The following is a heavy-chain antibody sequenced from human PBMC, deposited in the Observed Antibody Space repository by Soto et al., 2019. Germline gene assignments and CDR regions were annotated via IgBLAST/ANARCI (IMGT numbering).Heavy chain of an antibody. V-gene: IGHV3-49*04. J-gene: IGHJ3*02. Sequence: PGGSLRLSCTASGFTFGDYAMSWVRQAPGKGLEWVGFIRSKAYDGTTEYAASVKGRFTISRDDSKSIAYLQMNSLKTEDTAVYYCTRFYPQFFKWLSTERDYFDIWGQGTMVTVSS. CDR1: GFTFGDYA. CDR3: TRFYPQFFKWLSTERDYFDI. CDR2: IRSKAYDGTT. D-gene: IGHD3-22*01.